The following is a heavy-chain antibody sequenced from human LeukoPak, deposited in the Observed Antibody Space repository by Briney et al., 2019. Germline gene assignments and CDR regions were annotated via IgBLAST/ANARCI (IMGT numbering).Heavy chain of an antibody. D-gene: IGHD1/OR15-1a*01. Sequence: ASVKVSCKASGVTFNNYGVTWVRQAPGQGLEWMGAIIPMFDTTTYAQRLQGRVTITADKSTNTAYLELRSLRSEDTALYYCAKEGPGTKIGTTEFFFFNIWGQGKMVTVSS. J-gene: IGHJ3*02. V-gene: IGHV1-69*06. CDR1: GVTFNNYG. CDR2: IIPMFDTT. CDR3: AKEGPGTKIGTTEFFFFNI.